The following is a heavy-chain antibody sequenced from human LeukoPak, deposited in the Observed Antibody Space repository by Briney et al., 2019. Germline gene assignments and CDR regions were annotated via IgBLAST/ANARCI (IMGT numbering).Heavy chain of an antibody. J-gene: IGHJ5*02. CDR2: MNPNSGNT. CDR3: ARGYYDTSEYSVRFDP. CDR1: GYTFTSFD. Sequence: ASVKVSCKASGYTFTSFDINWERQATGQGLEWMGWMNPNSGNTGYAQKFQGRVTITRNTSITTAHMELSSLRSEDTAVYYCARGYYDTSEYSVRFDPWGQGTLVTVSS. D-gene: IGHD3-22*01. V-gene: IGHV1-8*03.